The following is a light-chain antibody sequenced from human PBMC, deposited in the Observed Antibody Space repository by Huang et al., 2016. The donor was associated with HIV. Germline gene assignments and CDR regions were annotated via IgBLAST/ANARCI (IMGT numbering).Light chain of an antibody. J-gene: IGKJ2*01. V-gene: IGKV3-15*01. CDR3: QQYDNWPPYT. Sequence: DIVMTQSPATLSVSPGERATLSCRASQSISSNLAWYQQKPGQAPRLLIYATSTRATGIPARFSGSGSETEFTLTITSLQSEDFAVYYCQQYDNWPPYTFGQGTKLEIK. CDR1: QSISSN. CDR2: ATS.